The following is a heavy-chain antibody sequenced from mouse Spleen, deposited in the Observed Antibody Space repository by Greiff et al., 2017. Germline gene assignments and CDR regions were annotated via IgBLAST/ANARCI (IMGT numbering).Heavy chain of an antibody. Sequence: QVQLQQSGAELVRPGTSVKMSCKASGYTFTNYWIGWAKQRPGHGLEWIGDIYPGGGYTNYNEKFKGKATLTADKSSSTAYMQFSSLTSEDSAIYYCARSYYGYEGWFAYWGQGTLVTVSA. V-gene: IGHV1-63*01. CDR1: GYTFTNYW. D-gene: IGHD2-9*01. J-gene: IGHJ3*01. CDR2: IYPGGGYT. CDR3: ARSYYGYEGWFAY.